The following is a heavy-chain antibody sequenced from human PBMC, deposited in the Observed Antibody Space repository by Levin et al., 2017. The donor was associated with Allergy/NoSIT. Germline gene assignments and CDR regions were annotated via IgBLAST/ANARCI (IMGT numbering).Heavy chain of an antibody. J-gene: IGHJ3*02. Sequence: SETLSLTCTVSGGSISSGDYYWSWIRQPPGKGLEWIGYIYYSGSTYYNPSLKSRVTISVDTSKNQFSLKLSSVTAADTAVYYCAREGSGSYWGDAFDSWGQGTMVTVSS. CDR2: IYYSGST. D-gene: IGHD3-10*01. CDR1: GGSISSGDYY. V-gene: IGHV4-30-4*01. CDR3: AREGSGSYWGDAFDS.